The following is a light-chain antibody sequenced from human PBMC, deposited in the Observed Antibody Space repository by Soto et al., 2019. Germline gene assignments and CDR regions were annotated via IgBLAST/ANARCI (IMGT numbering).Light chain of an antibody. CDR2: DVS. CDR1: QSVSAY. CDR3: QQRVHWLT. Sequence: EVVLTQSPASLSLSPGERATLSCRASQSVSAYLAWYQHKPGQAPRLLIYDVSNRAPGIPARFTGSGSGTDFTLTISSLETEGSAVYYCQQRVHWLTFGGGTKVDIK. J-gene: IGKJ4*01. V-gene: IGKV3-11*01.